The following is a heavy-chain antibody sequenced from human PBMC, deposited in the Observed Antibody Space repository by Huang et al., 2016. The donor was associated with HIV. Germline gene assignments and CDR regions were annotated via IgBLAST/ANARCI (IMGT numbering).Heavy chain of an antibody. CDR2: LNPRGLT. CDR1: GGSLSVHY. CDR3: ARPRMTATSSDSTWSFFDS. J-gene: IGHJ4*02. Sequence: QVQLQQWGPGLLKPSEALSLKCAAYGGSLSVHYWTWIRLSPGKRQEWIGKLNPRGLTTYNPPRRSLVTMSVDMSKNQFSLDLAALTAAYTAGYYCARPRMTATSSDSTWSFFDSWGQGTLVIVSS. D-gene: IGHD2-21*02. V-gene: IGHV4-34*02.